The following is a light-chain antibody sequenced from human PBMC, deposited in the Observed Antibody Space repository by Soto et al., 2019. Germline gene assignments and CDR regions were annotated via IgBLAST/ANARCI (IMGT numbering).Light chain of an antibody. CDR3: QQSYSTPT. J-gene: IGKJ1*01. CDR2: AAS. Sequence: DIQMTQSPSSLSASVGDRVTITCRASQSISRYLNWYQQKPGKAPKLLIYAASSLQSGVPSRIISSVFGTDFIFTICSLHPEDFATYYCQQSYSTPTFGQGTKVDIK. CDR1: QSISRY. V-gene: IGKV1-39*01.